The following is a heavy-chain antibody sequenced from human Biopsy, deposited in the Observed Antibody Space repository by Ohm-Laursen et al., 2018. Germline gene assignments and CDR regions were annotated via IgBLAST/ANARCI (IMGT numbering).Heavy chain of an antibody. CDR2: IYYSGST. Sequence: SETLSLTCTVSGGSISSSTYWWGWIRQPPEKGLDWIGSIYYSGSTYYNPSLKSRVTISVDTSKNQFSLKLSSVTAADAAVYYCARRIPDYGSGSYFDAFDIWGRGTMVTVSS. CDR3: ARRIPDYGSGSYFDAFDI. CDR1: GGSISSSTYW. D-gene: IGHD3-10*01. J-gene: IGHJ3*02. V-gene: IGHV4-39*01.